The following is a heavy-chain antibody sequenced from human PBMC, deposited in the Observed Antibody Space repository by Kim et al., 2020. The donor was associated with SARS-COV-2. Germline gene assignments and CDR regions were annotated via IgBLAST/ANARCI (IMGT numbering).Heavy chain of an antibody. CDR1: GFTFSNYW. V-gene: IGHV3-7*01. J-gene: IGHJ4*02. D-gene: IGHD3-16*01. Sequence: GGSLRLFCAASGFTFSNYWIHWVRQAPGKGLEWVANIKEDGTVIQYVDSVKGRFIVSRDNAQNSLFLQMNNLAAEDTAVYYCVVWRRGLWGQGTLVTVS. CDR3: VVWRRGL. CDR2: IKEDGTVI.